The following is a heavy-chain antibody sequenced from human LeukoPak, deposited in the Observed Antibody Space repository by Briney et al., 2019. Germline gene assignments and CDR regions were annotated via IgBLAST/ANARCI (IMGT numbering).Heavy chain of an antibody. D-gene: IGHD6-13*01. CDR2: IYPGDSDT. V-gene: IGHV5-51*01. CDR3: AKAAASLDWFDP. J-gene: IGHJ5*02. Sequence: GESLKISCKDSGYSFTSYWIGWVRQMPGKGLEWMGIIYPGDSDTRYSPSFQGQVTISADKSINTAYLQWSSLKASDTAIYYCAKAAASLDWFDPWGQGTLVIVSS. CDR1: GYSFTSYW.